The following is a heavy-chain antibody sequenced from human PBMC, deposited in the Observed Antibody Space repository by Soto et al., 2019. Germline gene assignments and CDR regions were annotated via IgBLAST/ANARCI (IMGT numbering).Heavy chain of an antibody. J-gene: IGHJ4*02. CDR2: IIPICGTA. V-gene: IGHV1-69*12. D-gene: IGHD6-19*01. Sequence: QVQLVQSGAEVKKPGSSVKVSCKASGGTFSSYAISWVRQAPGQGLEWMGGIIPICGTANYAQKFQGRVTITADESTSTDYMELSSLRSEDTAVYYCARGHCGQQWLEPFDYWGQGTLVTVSS. CDR1: GGTFSSYA. CDR3: ARGHCGQQWLEPFDY.